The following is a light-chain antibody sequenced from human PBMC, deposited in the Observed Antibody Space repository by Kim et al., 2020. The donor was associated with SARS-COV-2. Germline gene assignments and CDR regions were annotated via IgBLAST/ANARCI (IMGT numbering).Light chain of an antibody. CDR1: QDFSDY. J-gene: IGKJ1*01. CDR2: AAS. Sequence: ASVGDRVTITCRASQDFSDYLAWFQQKPGKAPKSLIYAASRWQSGVPSRFSGSGSGTEFTLTISNLQPEDFATYYCQQYKFYQWTFGQGTKVDIK. CDR3: QQYKFYQWT. V-gene: IGKV1-16*01.